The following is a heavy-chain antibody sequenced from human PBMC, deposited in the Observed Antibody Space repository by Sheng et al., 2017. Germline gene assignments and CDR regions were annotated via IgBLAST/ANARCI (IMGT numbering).Heavy chain of an antibody. CDR1: GGTFSSYT. D-gene: IGHD1-26*01. J-gene: IGHJ6*03. Sequence: QVQLVQSGAEVKKPGSSVKVSCKASGGTFSSYTISWVRQAPGQGLEWMGRIIPILGIANYAQKFQGRVTITADKSTSTAYMELSSLRSEDTAVYYCARDRAVGATRDYYYYYMDVWGKGTTVTVSS. CDR3: ARDRAVGATRDYYYYYMDV. CDR2: IIPILGIA. V-gene: IGHV1-69*08.